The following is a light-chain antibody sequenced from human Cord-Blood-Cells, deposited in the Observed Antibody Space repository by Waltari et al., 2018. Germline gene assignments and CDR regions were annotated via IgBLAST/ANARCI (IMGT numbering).Light chain of an antibody. CDR1: SSNIGSNS. CDR3: AAWDDSLSVV. Sequence: QSVLTQPPSASGTPGQRVTISCSGSSSNIGSNSVYWYQQLPGTAPKLLIYRNNPRPSGVPDRFSGSKSGTSASLAISGLRSEDEADYYCAAWDDSLSVVFGGGTKLTVL. V-gene: IGLV1-47*01. CDR2: RNN. J-gene: IGLJ2*01.